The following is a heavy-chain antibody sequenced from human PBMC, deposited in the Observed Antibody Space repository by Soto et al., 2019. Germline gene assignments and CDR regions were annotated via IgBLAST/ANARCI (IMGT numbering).Heavy chain of an antibody. CDR2: IKQDGSEE. Sequence: GGSLRLSCAASGITFSNHALSWVRQAPGKGLEWVANIKQDGSEEYYVDSVKGRFTISRDNAKNSLFLQLNSLRAEDTAVYYCARDRVDYYDSVGFDYWGQGTLVTVSS. J-gene: IGHJ4*02. V-gene: IGHV3-7*01. D-gene: IGHD3-22*01. CDR3: ARDRVDYYDSVGFDY. CDR1: GITFSNHA.